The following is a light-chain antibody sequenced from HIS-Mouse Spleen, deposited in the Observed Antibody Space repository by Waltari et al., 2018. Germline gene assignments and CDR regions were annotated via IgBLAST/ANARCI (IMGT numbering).Light chain of an antibody. CDR3: QSADSSGTYPEV. CDR2: KDS. CDR1: ALPKQY. J-gene: IGLJ2*01. Sequence: SYELTQPPSVSVSPGQTARITCSGDALPKQYAYWYQQKPGQAPLLVIYKDSERPSGIPERFSGSSSGNTVTLTISGGQAEDEADYYCQSADSSGTYPEVFGGGTKLTVL. V-gene: IGLV3-25*03.